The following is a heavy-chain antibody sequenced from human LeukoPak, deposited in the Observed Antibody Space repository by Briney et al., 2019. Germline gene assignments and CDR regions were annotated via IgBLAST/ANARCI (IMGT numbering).Heavy chain of an antibody. V-gene: IGHV4-59*01. CDR3: ARGGPGSGWHYHLDY. CDR2: ISYSGST. CDR1: GGSISSYY. Sequence: SETLSLTCTVSGGSISSYYWSWIRLPPGKGLEWIGFISYSGSTNYNPSLRSRVTISLDTSKNQFSLHLSSVTGADTAVYYCARGGPGSGWHYHLDYWGQGTLVTVSS. D-gene: IGHD3-22*01. J-gene: IGHJ4*02.